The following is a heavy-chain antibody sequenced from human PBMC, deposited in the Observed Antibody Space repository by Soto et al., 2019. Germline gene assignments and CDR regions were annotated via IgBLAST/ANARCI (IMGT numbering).Heavy chain of an antibody. V-gene: IGHV3-21*01. J-gene: IGHJ4*02. D-gene: IGHD3-9*01. CDR3: ARAIYDILTGYYNDY. Sequence: PGGSLRLSCAASGFTFSSYSMNWVRQAPGKGLEWVSSISSSSSYIYYADSVKGRFTISRDNAKNSLYLQMNSLRAEDTAVYYCARAIYDILTGYYNDYWGQGTLVTVSS. CDR1: GFTFSSYS. CDR2: ISSSSSYI.